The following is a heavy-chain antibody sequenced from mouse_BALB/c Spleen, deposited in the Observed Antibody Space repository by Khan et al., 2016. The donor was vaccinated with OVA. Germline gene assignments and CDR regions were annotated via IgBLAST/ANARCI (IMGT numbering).Heavy chain of an antibody. V-gene: IGHV1-18*01. D-gene: IGHD3-3*01. CDR1: GYTFTEYT. Sequence: EVQLKQSGPELVKPGASVKISCKTSGYTFTEYTLHWVKQSHGKSLEWIGVINPKNGITSYNQKFKGKATLTVDKSSSTAYMVFRSLTSEDSAVYYGARDAGRYWGQGTSVTVSS. CDR3: ARDAGRY. CDR2: INPKNGIT. J-gene: IGHJ4*01.